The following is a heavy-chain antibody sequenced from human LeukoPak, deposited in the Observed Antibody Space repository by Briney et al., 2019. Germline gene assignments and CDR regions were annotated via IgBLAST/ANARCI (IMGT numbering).Heavy chain of an antibody. V-gene: IGHV3-11*04. CDR2: ISSSGDTM. J-gene: IGHJ5*02. D-gene: IGHD1-1*01. CDR3: ARELNGAFDP. CDR1: GFTFSDYY. Sequence: GGSLRLSCAPSGFTFSDYYMSWIRQAPGKGLEWVSYISSSGDTMYYAASVKGRFTNSRDNAKNSLYLQMNSLRAEDTAVYYCARELNGAFDPWGQGTLVTVSS.